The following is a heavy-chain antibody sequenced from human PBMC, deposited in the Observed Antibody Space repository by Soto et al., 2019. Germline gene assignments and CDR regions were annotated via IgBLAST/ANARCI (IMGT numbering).Heavy chain of an antibody. V-gene: IGHV4-31*03. CDR1: GGSISSGGYY. Sequence: SETLSLTCTVSGGSISSGGYYWSWIRQHPGKSLEWIGYIYYSGSTYYNTSLKSRVTISVDTSKNQFFLKLSSVTAADTAVYYCARITMVRGVTFDYYYGMDVWGQGTTVTVSS. CDR2: IYYSGST. J-gene: IGHJ6*02. D-gene: IGHD3-10*01. CDR3: ARITMVRGVTFDYYYGMDV.